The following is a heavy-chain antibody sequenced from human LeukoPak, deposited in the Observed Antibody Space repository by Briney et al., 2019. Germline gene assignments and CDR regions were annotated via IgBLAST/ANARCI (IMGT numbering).Heavy chain of an antibody. CDR1: GGSFSGYY. CDR2: INHSGST. J-gene: IGHJ6*04. V-gene: IGHV4-34*01. D-gene: IGHD2-2*01. CDR3: ARGYCSSTSRRYRTSSYGMDV. Sequence: KPSETLSLTCAVYGGSFSGYYWSWIRQPPGKGLEWIGEINHSGSTNYNPSLKSRVTISVDTSKNQFSLKLSSVTAADTAVYYCARGYCSSTSRRYRTSSYGMDVWGKGTTVTVSS.